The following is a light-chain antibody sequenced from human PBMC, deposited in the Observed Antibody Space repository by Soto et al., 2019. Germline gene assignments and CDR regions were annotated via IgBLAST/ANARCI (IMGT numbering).Light chain of an antibody. J-gene: IGLJ1*01. V-gene: IGLV2-18*01. CDR1: SSDFGSYNR. CDR2: EVS. CDR3: SLYTNDSTEV. Sequence: QSALTQPPSVSGSPGQSVTISCTGTSSDFGSYNRVSWYQRPPGTGPKLMIYEVSNRPSGVPARFSGSKSGNTASLTISGLHAEDEAEYYCSLYTNDSTEVLGTGTKGTV.